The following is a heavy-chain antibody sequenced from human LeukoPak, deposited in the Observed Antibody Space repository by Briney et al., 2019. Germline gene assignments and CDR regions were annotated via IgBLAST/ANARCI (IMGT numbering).Heavy chain of an antibody. D-gene: IGHD2-8*02. CDR3: ARGITAGDF. J-gene: IGHJ4*02. CDR2: ISYDGSNK. CDR1: GFTFSSCA. Sequence: PGGSLRLSCAASGFTFSSCAMHWVRQAPGKGLEWVAVISYDGSNKYYADSVKGRFTISRDNSKNTLYLQMSSLRVEDTAVYYCARGITAGDFWGQGTLVIVSS. V-gene: IGHV3-30-3*01.